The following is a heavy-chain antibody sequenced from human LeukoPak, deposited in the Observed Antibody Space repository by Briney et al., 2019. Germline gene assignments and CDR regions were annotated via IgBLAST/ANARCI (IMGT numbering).Heavy chain of an antibody. Sequence: GGSLRLSCAASGFTFSSYGMHWVRQAPGKGLEWVAFIRYDGRNKYYADSVKGRFTISRDNSKNTLYLQMNSLRAEDTAVYYCARDSSNDYNFWSGYYTNYMDVWGKGTTVTVSS. CDR1: GFTFSSYG. D-gene: IGHD3-3*01. CDR2: IRYDGRNK. CDR3: ARDSSNDYNFWSGYYTNYMDV. V-gene: IGHV3-30*02. J-gene: IGHJ6*03.